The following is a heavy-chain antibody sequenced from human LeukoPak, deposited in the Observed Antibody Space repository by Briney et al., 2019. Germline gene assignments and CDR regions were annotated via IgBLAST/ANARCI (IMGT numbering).Heavy chain of an antibody. J-gene: IGHJ4*02. CDR2: IYHSGST. CDR1: GYSISSGYY. Sequence: SETLSLTCTVSGYSISSGYYWGWIRQPPGKGLEWIGSIYHSGSTYYNPSLKSRVTISVDTSKNQSSLKLSSVTAADTAVYYCARDSTVRGVLPLDYWGQGTLVTVSS. V-gene: IGHV4-38-2*02. CDR3: ARDSTVRGVLPLDY. D-gene: IGHD3-10*01.